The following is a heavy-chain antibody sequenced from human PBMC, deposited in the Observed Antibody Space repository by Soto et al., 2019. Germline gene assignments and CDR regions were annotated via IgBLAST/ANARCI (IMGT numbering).Heavy chain of an antibody. CDR3: ATSEGDCGGGSCYNYFYYYGMDV. CDR1: GDTRTDFS. Sequence: SVKVSCKASGDTRTDFSMHWVRQAPGQRPEWMGWLSVGNGDTKYSQKFQGRVTITRDTSARTAYMELSNLRSEDTAVYYCATSEGDCGGGSCYNYFYYYGMDVWGQGTTVTVSS. J-gene: IGHJ6*02. V-gene: IGHV1-3*01. D-gene: IGHD2-15*01. CDR2: LSVGNGDT.